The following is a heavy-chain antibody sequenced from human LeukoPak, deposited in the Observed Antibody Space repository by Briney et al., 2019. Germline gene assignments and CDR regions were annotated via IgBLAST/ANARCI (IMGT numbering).Heavy chain of an antibody. Sequence: ASVKVSCKVSGYTLTELSMFWVRQAPGKGLEWMGSFDPEDGKTVYAQKFQGRVTMTTDTSTSTAYMELRSLRSDDTAVYYCARVGGGYSGQDIFDYWGQGTLVTVSS. D-gene: IGHD5-12*01. CDR2: FDPEDGKT. CDR1: GYTLTELS. J-gene: IGHJ4*02. V-gene: IGHV1-24*01. CDR3: ARVGGGYSGQDIFDY.